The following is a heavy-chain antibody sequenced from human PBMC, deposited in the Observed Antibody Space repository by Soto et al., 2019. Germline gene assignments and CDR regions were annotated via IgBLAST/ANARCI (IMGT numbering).Heavy chain of an antibody. J-gene: IGHJ5*02. V-gene: IGHV1-2*02. D-gene: IGHD3-10*01. CDR1: GYTFTGDF. CDR3: ARVIRGAYYNSPLDT. Sequence: QVQLLQSGAEVKKPGASVKVSCKASGYTFTGDFMHWVRQAPGQGLEGMGWINPYSGAADYAQSFQGRVTMTRDTSISTVYMELSRLRFDATAVYYCARVIRGAYYNSPLDTWGQGTVVTVSS. CDR2: INPYSGAA.